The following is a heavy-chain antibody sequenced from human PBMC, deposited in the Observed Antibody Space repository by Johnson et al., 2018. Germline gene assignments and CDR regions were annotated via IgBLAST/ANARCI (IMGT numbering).Heavy chain of an antibody. CDR2: ISYDGSNQ. Sequence: QVQLVESGGGVVQPGRSLRLSCAASGFTFSSKGMHWVRQAPGKGLEWVSIISYDGSNQYYADSVKGRFTISRDNSKNTLYLQMSSLRAEDTAVYYCAIGRDSSSWWVAEYFQHWGQGTLVTVSS. J-gene: IGHJ1*01. CDR1: GFTFSSKG. D-gene: IGHD6-13*01. CDR3: AIGRDSSSWWVAEYFQH. V-gene: IGHV3-30*03.